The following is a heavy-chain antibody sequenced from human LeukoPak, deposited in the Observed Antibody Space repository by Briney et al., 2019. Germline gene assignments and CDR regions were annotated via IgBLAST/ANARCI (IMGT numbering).Heavy chain of an antibody. CDR2: IYSSGST. CDR1: GDSISSGNYY. J-gene: IGHJ4*02. V-gene: IGHV4-61*02. Sequence: PSETLTLSCTVSGDSISSGNYYWSWIRQPAGQGLEWIGRIYSSGSTYYNPSLKSRVAISIDTPKNQFSLKLTSVTASDTAVYYCARGRYDTSDLSFDCWGPRAIVTVSS. D-gene: IGHD3-22*01. CDR3: ARGRYDTSDLSFDC.